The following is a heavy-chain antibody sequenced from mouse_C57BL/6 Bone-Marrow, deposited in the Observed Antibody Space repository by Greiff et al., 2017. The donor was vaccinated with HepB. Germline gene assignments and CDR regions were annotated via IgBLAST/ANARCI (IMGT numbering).Heavy chain of an antibody. J-gene: IGHJ1*03. D-gene: IGHD1-1*01. V-gene: IGHV1-72*01. CDR2: IDPNSGGT. CDR3: ARIYYCGRWYFGG. CDR1: GYTFTSYW. Sequence: QVQLQQPGAELVKPGASVKLSCKASGYTFTSYWMHWVKQRPGRGLEWIGRIDPNSGGTKYNEKFKSKATLTVDKPSSTAYMPLSSLTSGDSAVYYGARIYYCGRWYFGGWGTGTTVTVSS.